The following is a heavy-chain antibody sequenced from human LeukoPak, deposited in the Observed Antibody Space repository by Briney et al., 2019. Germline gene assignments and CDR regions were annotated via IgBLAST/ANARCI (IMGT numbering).Heavy chain of an antibody. J-gene: IGHJ5*02. V-gene: IGHV4-38-2*01. D-gene: IGHD2-2*02. CDR2: IYYSGTT. CDR1: GYSISSGYY. CDR3: AKRTTGYCISTSCYNS. Sequence: SETLSLTCAVSGYSISSGYYWGWIRQPPGKGLEWIGSIYYSGTTYYNPSLERRLTIAIDTSKNLFSLKVSDVTAADTAVYFCAKRTTGYCISTSCYNSWGQGTLVTVSS.